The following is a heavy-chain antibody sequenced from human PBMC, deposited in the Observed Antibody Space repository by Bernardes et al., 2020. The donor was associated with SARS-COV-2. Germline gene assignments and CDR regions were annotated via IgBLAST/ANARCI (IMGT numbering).Heavy chain of an antibody. CDR2: ITGNTGNT. CDR1: GLTCGDYA. J-gene: IGHJ4*02. Sequence: GGSLRLSCVDSGLTCGDYAMNRVGQGKGEGLEWVSAITGNTGNTNYAGSVRGRFTISRDNSKNTLYLQMNSLRVEDTAVYYCVKRRVEWELLHYFDSWGQGTLVTVSS. V-gene: IGHV3-23*01. CDR3: VKRRVEWELLHYFDS. D-gene: IGHD1-26*01.